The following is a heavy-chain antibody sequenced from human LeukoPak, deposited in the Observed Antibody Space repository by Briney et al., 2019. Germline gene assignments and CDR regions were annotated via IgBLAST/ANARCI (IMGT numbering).Heavy chain of an antibody. D-gene: IGHD1-26*01. CDR1: GYTFTGYY. CDR3: ARSRVGAPSDY. V-gene: IGHV1-2*02. Sequence: ASVKVSCKASGYTFTGYYMHWVRQAPGQGLEWMGWINPKSGGTNYAQKFQGRVTMTRDTSISTAYMELSRLRSDDTAVYHCARSRVGAPSDYWGQGSLVTVSS. CDR2: INPKSGGT. J-gene: IGHJ4*02.